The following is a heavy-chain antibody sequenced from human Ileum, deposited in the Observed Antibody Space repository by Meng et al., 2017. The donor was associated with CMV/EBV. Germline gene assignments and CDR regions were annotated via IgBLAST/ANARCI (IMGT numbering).Heavy chain of an antibody. Sequence: ASGFIFSNNPMHWVRQAPGRGLESVSAISGNGINTYYANSVRGRFTISRDNSKNTLYLEMGSLRVEDTAVYYCAREDSPGSNWFDPWGQGTPVTVSS. V-gene: IGHV3-64*01. J-gene: IGHJ5*01. CDR3: AREDSPGSNWFDP. CDR1: GFIFSNNP. CDR2: ISGNGINT. D-gene: IGHD3-22*01.